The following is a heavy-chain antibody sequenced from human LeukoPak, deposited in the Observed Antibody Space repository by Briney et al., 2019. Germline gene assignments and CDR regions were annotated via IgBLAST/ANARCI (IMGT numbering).Heavy chain of an antibody. V-gene: IGHV4-39*01. CDR3: ARRAVAGTAFDI. CDR2: LYYIGNT. J-gene: IGHJ3*02. CDR1: SGSINSSSYY. D-gene: IGHD6-19*01. Sequence: SETLSLTCTVSSGSINSSSYYWGWIRHPPGKGREGVGSLYYIGNTYYNPSLKSRVTMSVDTSKNQFSLKLSSVTAADTAVYYCARRAVAGTAFDIWGQGTMVTVSS.